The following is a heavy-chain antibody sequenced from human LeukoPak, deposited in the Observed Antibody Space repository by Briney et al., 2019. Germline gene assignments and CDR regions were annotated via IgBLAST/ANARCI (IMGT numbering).Heavy chain of an antibody. CDR3: AKGPSDNPYSSGWYYFDY. CDR2: IKSKTDGGTT. V-gene: IGHV3-15*01. Sequence: GGSLRLSCAASGFTFSNAWMSWVRQAPGKGLEWVGRIKSKTDGGTTDYAAPVKGRFTISRDDSKNTLYLQMNSLKTEDTAVYYCAKGPSDNPYSSGWYYFDYWGQGTLVTVSS. D-gene: IGHD6-19*01. J-gene: IGHJ4*02. CDR1: GFTFSNAW.